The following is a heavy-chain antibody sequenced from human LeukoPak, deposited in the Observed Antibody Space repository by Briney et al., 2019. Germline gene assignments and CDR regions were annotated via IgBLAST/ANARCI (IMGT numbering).Heavy chain of an antibody. V-gene: IGHV3-74*01. CDR1: GFTFSTFW. J-gene: IGHJ4*02. CDR2: INHDGSST. Sequence: GGSLRLSCATSGFTFSTFWMHWVRQAPGKGLVWVSRINHDGSSTNYADSVKGRFTISRDNSKNTLYLQMNSLRAEDTAVYYCAKDYYDSSGYLDYWGQGTLVTVSS. D-gene: IGHD3-22*01. CDR3: AKDYYDSSGYLDY.